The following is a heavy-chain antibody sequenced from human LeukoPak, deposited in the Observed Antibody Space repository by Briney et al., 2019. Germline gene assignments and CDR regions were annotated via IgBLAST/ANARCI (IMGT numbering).Heavy chain of an antibody. CDR1: GFTFSSYS. CDR3: ASETTVTAPSDY. CDR2: IRYDGSDK. J-gene: IGHJ4*02. Sequence: PGGSLRLSCAASGFTFSSYSMNWVRQAPGKGLEWAAFIRYDGSDKYYEDSVQGRFSISRDNSKSTLYLQMNSLRAEDTAVYFCASETTVTAPSDYWGQGTLVTVSS. V-gene: IGHV3-30*02. D-gene: IGHD4-17*01.